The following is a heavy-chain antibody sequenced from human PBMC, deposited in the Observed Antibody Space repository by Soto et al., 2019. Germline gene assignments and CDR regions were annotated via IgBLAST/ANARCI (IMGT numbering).Heavy chain of an antibody. CDR3: ATMGGITVVRGLIYAMDV. CDR2: SSPYNGNT. V-gene: IGHV1-18*01. CDR1: GYTFTNHG. D-gene: IGHD3-10*01. Sequence: QVHLVQSGAEVKKPGTSVKVSCKASGYTFTNHGINWVRQAPGQGLAWVGWSSPYNGNTNYAQKLQGRVTMTTDSSTSTAYMELRSLRSDDTAVYYCATMGGITVVRGLIYAMDVWGQGTTVTVSS. J-gene: IGHJ6*02.